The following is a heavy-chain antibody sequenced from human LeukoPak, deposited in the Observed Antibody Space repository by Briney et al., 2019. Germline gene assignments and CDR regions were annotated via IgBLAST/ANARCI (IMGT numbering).Heavy chain of an antibody. CDR3: ARSYSSGWYFDY. Sequence: SETLSLTCTVSGYSISTGYYWDWIRQPPGKGLEWIGTFYHGGSTYYNPSLKSRVTISVDTSKNQFSLKLSSVTAADTAVYYCARSYSSGWYFDYWGQGTLVTVSS. J-gene: IGHJ4*02. V-gene: IGHV4-38-2*02. CDR1: GYSISTGYY. D-gene: IGHD6-19*01. CDR2: FYHGGST.